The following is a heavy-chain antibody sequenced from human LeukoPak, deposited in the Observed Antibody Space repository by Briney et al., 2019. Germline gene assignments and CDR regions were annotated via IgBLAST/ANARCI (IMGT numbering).Heavy chain of an antibody. J-gene: IGHJ4*02. Sequence: GESLKISCQGSGYSFINYWIAWVRQMPGKGLEWMGIIYPDNSDTRYSPSFQGQVTITADKSINTAYLQWSSLKASDTAMYYCARTTSGDHDYWGQGTLVTVSS. D-gene: IGHD7-27*01. V-gene: IGHV5-51*01. CDR1: GYSFINYW. CDR2: IYPDNSDT. CDR3: ARTTSGDHDY.